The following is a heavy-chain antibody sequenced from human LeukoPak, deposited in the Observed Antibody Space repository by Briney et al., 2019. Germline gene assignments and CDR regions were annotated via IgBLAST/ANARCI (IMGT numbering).Heavy chain of an antibody. V-gene: IGHV1-3*01. Sequence: ASEKVSCKAPGYTFTNYAIHWVRQAPGQRLEWMGWINPDNSNTNYSPKFQGRVTIARDTSASTAYMQLSSLRSEDTAVYYCARYSGAFDIWGQGTMVTVSS. D-gene: IGHD1-26*01. CDR3: ARYSGAFDI. J-gene: IGHJ3*02. CDR2: INPDNSNT. CDR1: GYTFTNYA.